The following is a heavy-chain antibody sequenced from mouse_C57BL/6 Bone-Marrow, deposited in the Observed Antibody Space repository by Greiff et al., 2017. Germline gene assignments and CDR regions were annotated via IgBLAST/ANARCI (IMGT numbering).Heavy chain of an antibody. J-gene: IGHJ2*01. CDR2: IHPNSGST. Sequence: QVQLQQPGAELVKPGASVKLSCKASGYTFTSYWMHWVKQRPGQGLEWIGMIHPNSGSTNYNEKFTSKATLTVDKSSSTAYMQLSSLTSEDSAVYYCARGYYGPDYWGQGTTLTVSS. CDR3: ARGYYGPDY. D-gene: IGHD1-1*01. V-gene: IGHV1-64*01. CDR1: GYTFTSYW.